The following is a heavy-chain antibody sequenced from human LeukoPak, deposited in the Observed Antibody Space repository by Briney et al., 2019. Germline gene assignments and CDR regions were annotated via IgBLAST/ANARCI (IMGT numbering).Heavy chain of an antibody. V-gene: IGHV3-53*01. CDR2: IYSGGST. Sequence: GGSLRLSCAASGFTVSTNYISWVRQAPGKGLEWVSVIYSGGSTYYADSVKGRFTISRDNYKNTLYLQMNSLRAEDTAVYYCARDGVAAADKALDYWGQGTLVTVSP. D-gene: IGHD6-13*01. CDR1: GFTVSTNY. J-gene: IGHJ4*02. CDR3: ARDGVAAADKALDY.